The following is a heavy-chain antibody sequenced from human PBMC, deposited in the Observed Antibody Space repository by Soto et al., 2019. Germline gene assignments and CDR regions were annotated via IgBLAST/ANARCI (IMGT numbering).Heavy chain of an antibody. CDR3: AREIHNNGLDY. J-gene: IGHJ4*02. CDR2: IIPMLGVV. V-gene: IGHV1-69*08. CDR1: GDTFSTYT. D-gene: IGHD2-8*01. Sequence: QVQLVQSGAEVKKPGSSVKVSCKASGDTFSTYTISWVRQARGQGLEWMGTIIPMLGVVDYAQKFQGRVTMTADKSTSTVYMELSSLRSEDTAVYYCAREIHNNGLDYWGQGTLVTVSS.